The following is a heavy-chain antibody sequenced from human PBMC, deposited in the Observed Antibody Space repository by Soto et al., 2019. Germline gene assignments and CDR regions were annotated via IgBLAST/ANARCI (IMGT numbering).Heavy chain of an antibody. V-gene: IGHV1-3*05. Sequence: QVQLVQSGAEERKPGASVKVSCKSSGYTFTSYAMHWVRQAPGQRLEWMGWINAGNGNTKYSQKFQGTVTITRDTAANTAYMELSSLRSEDTAVYYCARDLSGFDPWGQGTLVTVSS. J-gene: IGHJ5*02. CDR3: ARDLSGFDP. CDR1: GYTFTSYA. CDR2: INAGNGNT.